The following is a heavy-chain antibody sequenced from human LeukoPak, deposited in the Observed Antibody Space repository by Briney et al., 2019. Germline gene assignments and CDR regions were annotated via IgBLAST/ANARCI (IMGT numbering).Heavy chain of an antibody. CDR1: GFTFSSYA. V-gene: IGHV3-23*01. CDR2: ISGSGGST. CDR3: AKDRSGSYWGKNFDY. J-gene: IGHJ4*02. D-gene: IGHD3-10*01. Sequence: GGSLRLSCAASGFTFSSYAMSWVRQAPGKGLEWVSAISGSGGSTYYADSVKGRFTISRDNSKNTLYLQMNSLRAEDTAVYYCAKDRSGSYWGKNFDYWGQGTLATVSS.